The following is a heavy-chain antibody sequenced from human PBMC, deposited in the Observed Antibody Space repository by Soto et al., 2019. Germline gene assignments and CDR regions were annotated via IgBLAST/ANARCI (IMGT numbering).Heavy chain of an antibody. CDR2: IYSGGAT. D-gene: IGHD1-1*01. J-gene: IGHJ4*02. Sequence: EVHLVESGGGLVQPGGSLRLSCAASGFTVSNNYIRWVRQAPGKGLEWVSLIYSGGATYYADSVKGRFTISRDNTKNTLYLKMTSLRAEDTAVYYFARDGTYNWVGGQGILVTVSS. CDR1: GFTVSNNY. CDR3: ARDGTYNWV. V-gene: IGHV3-66*01.